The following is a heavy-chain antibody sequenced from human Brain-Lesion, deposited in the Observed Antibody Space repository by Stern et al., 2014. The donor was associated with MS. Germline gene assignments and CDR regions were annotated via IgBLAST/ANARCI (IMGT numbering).Heavy chain of an antibody. CDR1: GGSISSGGYY. Sequence: QVQLVQSGPGLVKPSQTLSLSCTVSGGSISSGGYYWSWIRQPAGKGLEWIGRIFNSGSPSYNPSPKGRVTISIDTSKTQFSLRLNSMTAADTAVYYCARGRVVPGFQYYATDVWGQGTTVIVSS. CDR2: IFNSGSP. V-gene: IGHV4-61*02. CDR3: ARGRVVPGFQYYATDV. D-gene: IGHD2-2*01. J-gene: IGHJ6*02.